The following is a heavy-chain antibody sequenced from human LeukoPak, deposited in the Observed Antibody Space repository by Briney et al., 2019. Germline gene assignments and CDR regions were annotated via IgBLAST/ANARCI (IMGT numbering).Heavy chain of an antibody. Sequence: GGSLRLSCAASGFTFSSYGMHWVRQAPGKGLEWVAVISYGGSNKYYADSVKGRFTISRDNSKNTLYLQMNSLRAEDTAVYYCAKNFQVVPAAEYYYYGMDVWGQGTTVTVSS. CDR3: AKNFQVVPAAEYYYYGMDV. J-gene: IGHJ6*02. D-gene: IGHD2-2*01. CDR1: GFTFSSYG. V-gene: IGHV3-30*18. CDR2: ISYGGSNK.